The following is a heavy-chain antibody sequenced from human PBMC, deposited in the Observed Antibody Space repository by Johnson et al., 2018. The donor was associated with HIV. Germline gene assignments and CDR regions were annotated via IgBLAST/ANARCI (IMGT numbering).Heavy chain of an antibody. J-gene: IGHJ3*02. Sequence: VQLVESGGGLVQPGGSLRLSCVASGFTFSTYAMSWVRPAPGKGLEWVPLIHTSGGGSDYADSVKGRFTISRDISKITLYLQMNSLKPEDTAVYSCVRRISSASQAFDIWGQGTVVTVSS. D-gene: IGHD2-2*01. V-gene: IGHV3-23*04. CDR1: GFTFSTYA. CDR3: VRRISSASQAFDI. CDR2: IHTSGGGS.